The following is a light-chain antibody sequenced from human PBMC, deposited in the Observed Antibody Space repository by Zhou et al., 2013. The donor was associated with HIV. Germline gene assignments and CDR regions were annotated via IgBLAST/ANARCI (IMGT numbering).Light chain of an antibody. V-gene: IGKV3-15*01. CDR3: QQYTNWPRT. CDR2: GAS. Sequence: EIVMTQSPATLSVSPGERATLSCRASQRVSSNLAWYQQKPGQAPRLLIYGASTRATAIPARFSGSGFGTEFTLTISSMQPEDFAVYYCQQYTNWPRTFGQGTKVEIK. CDR1: QRVSSN. J-gene: IGKJ1*01.